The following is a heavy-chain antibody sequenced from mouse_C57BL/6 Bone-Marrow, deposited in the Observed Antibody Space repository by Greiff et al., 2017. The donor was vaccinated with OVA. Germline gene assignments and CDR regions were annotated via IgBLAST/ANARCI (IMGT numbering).Heavy chain of an antibody. CDR2: IHPNSGST. J-gene: IGHJ3*01. CDR3: ARWTIVKAWFAY. D-gene: IGHD2-5*01. Sequence: VQLQQSGAELVKPGASVKLSCKASGYTFTSYWMHWVKQRPGQGLEWIGMIHPNSGSTNYNEKFKSKATLTVDKSSSTAYMQLSSLTSEDSAVYYCARWTIVKAWFAYWGQGTLVTVSA. V-gene: IGHV1-64*01. CDR1: GYTFTSYW.